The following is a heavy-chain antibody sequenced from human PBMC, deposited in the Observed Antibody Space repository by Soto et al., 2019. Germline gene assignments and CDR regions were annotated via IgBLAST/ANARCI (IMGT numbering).Heavy chain of an antibody. CDR1: GFTFSSYW. CDR3: ATLRGRVNWNYRNYYYGMDV. J-gene: IGHJ6*02. V-gene: IGHV3-74*01. Sequence: GGSLRLSCAASGFTFSSYWMHWVRQAPGKGLVWVSRINSDGSSTSYADSVKGRFTISRDNAKNTLYLQMNSLRAEDTAVYYCATLRGRVNWNYRNYYYGMDVWGQGTTVTVSS. CDR2: INSDGSST. D-gene: IGHD1-7*01.